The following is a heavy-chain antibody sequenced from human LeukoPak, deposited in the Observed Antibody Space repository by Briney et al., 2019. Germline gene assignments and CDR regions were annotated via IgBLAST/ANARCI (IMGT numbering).Heavy chain of an antibody. V-gene: IGHV1-8*01. Sequence: ASVKVSCKASGYTFTRYDINWVRQATGQGLEWMGWMNPNSGDTGYAQKFQGRVTMTRDTSISVAYMELRSLKSEDTAVYYCVRGNYGSGRFAYWGQGTLVTVSS. CDR1: GYTFTRYD. CDR2: MNPNSGDT. J-gene: IGHJ4*02. CDR3: VRGNYGSGRFAY. D-gene: IGHD3-10*01.